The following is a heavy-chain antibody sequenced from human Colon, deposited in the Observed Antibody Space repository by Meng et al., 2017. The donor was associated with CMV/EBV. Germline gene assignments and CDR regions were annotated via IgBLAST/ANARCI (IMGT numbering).Heavy chain of an antibody. Sequence: GESLKISCAASGFTFSGSAMHWVRQASGKGLEWVSAISGSGGSTYYADSVKGRFTISRDNSKNTLYLQMNSLRAEDTAVYYCAKSPGYYYDSSGYYPFDYWGQGTLVTVSS. D-gene: IGHD3-22*01. J-gene: IGHJ4*02. V-gene: IGHV3-23*01. CDR1: GFTFSGSA. CDR2: ISGSGGST. CDR3: AKSPGYYYDSSGYYPFDY.